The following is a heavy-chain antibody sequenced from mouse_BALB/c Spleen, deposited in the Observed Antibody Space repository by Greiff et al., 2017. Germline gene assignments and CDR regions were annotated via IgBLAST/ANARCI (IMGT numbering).Heavy chain of an antibody. CDR2: IWSGGST. V-gene: IGHV2-2*02. Sequence: QVQLQQSGPGLVQPSQSLSITCTVSGFSLTSYGVYWVRQSSGKGLEWLGVIWSGGSTDYNAAFISRLSISKDNSKSQVFFKMDSLQANDTAIYYCARPPYVVAYSDAMDYWGQGTSVTVSS. J-gene: IGHJ4*01. CDR3: ARPPYVVAYSDAMDY. CDR1: GFSLTSYG. D-gene: IGHD1-1*01.